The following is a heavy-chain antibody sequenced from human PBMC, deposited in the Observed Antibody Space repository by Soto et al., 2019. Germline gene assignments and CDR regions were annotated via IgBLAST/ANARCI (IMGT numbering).Heavy chain of an antibody. CDR1: GDSVSSNSAA. V-gene: IGHV6-1*01. CDR3: AREPEGAESSNWFDP. D-gene: IGHD3-10*01. Sequence: SQTLSLTCAISGDSVSSNSAAWNWIRQSPSRGLEWLGRTYYRSKWYNDYAVSVKSRITINPDTSKSQFSLQLNSVTPGDTAVYYCAREPEGAESSNWFDPWGQGTLVTVSS. J-gene: IGHJ5*02. CDR2: TYYRSKWYN.